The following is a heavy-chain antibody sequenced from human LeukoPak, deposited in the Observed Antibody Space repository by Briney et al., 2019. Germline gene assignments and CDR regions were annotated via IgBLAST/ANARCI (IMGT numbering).Heavy chain of an antibody. CDR3: ARRMFWSGYYTGYALDY. Sequence: SETLSLTCAVYGGSFSGYYWSWIRQPPGKGLEWIGEINHSGSTNYNPSLKSRVTISVDTSKNQFSLRLSSVTAADTAVYYCARRMFWSGYYTGYALDYWGQGTLVTVSS. CDR2: INHSGST. CDR1: GGSFSGYY. D-gene: IGHD3-3*01. J-gene: IGHJ4*02. V-gene: IGHV4-34*01.